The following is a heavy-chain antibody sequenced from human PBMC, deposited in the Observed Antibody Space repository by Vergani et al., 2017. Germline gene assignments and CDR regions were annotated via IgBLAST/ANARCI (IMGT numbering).Heavy chain of an antibody. CDR1: GFISSSYW. J-gene: IGHJ6*02. Sequence: EGQLVESGGDWVQRGGSLRLSCAASGFISSSYWMSWVRQAPGKGLEWVANVNQDGSEKYYVDSVRGRFTISRDNAKNSIYLQMNSLRAEDTAVYFCVXVPLIRRGSGNYGIDSYHGMYVWGQGTTVIVSS. CDR3: VXVPLIRRGSGNYGIDSYHGMYV. V-gene: IGHV3-7*01. CDR2: VNQDGSEK. D-gene: IGHD3-10*01.